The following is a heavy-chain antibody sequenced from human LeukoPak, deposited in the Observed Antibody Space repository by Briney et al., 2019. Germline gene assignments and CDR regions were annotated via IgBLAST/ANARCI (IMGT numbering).Heavy chain of an antibody. CDR2: ISSVSSYI. CDR1: GFTFRSYS. Sequence: GGSLRLSCAVSGFTFRSYSMNWVRQAPGKGLEWVSSISSVSSYIYYADSLKGRFTISRDNAKNSLYLQMNSLRAEDTAVYYCARGSDSYGFDYWGQGTLVTVSS. J-gene: IGHJ4*02. CDR3: ARGSDSYGFDY. V-gene: IGHV3-21*01. D-gene: IGHD5-18*01.